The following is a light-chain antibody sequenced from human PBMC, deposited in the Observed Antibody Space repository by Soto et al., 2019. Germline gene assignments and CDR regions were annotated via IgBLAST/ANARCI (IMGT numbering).Light chain of an antibody. CDR1: QSIGIY. J-gene: IGKJ1*01. V-gene: IGKV1-5*01. CDR2: AAS. CDR3: QHYNSYSEA. Sequence: DIQMTQSPSSLSASVGDRVTITCRASQSIGIYLNWYQQEPGKAPKLLIYAASTLQSGVPLRFSGSGSGTEFTLTISSLQPDDFATYYCQHYNSYSEAFGQGTKVELK.